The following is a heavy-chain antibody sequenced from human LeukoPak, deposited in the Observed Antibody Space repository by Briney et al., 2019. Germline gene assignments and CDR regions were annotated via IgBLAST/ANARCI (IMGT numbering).Heavy chain of an antibody. CDR2: INHSGST. CDR1: GGSISSSSYY. Sequence: SETLSLTCTVSGGSISSSSYYWSWIRQPPGKGLEWIGEINHSGSTNYNPSLKSRVTISVDTSKNQFSLKLSSVTAADTAVYYCAGTYYYDSSGYPNWGQGTLVTVSS. J-gene: IGHJ4*02. V-gene: IGHV4-39*07. CDR3: AGTYYYDSSGYPN. D-gene: IGHD3-22*01.